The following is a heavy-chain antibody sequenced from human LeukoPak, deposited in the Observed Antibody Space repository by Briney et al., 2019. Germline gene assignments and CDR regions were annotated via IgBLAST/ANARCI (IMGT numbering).Heavy chain of an antibody. V-gene: IGHV4-59*01. CDR3: ARALGAFDI. Sequence: SETLSLTCTVSGGSISSYYWSWIRQPPGKGLEWIGYIHYSGSTSYNPSLKSRVTISVDTSKNQISLKVRSATAADTAVYYCARALGAFDIWGQGTMVTVSS. CDR2: IHYSGST. CDR1: GGSISSYY. J-gene: IGHJ3*02.